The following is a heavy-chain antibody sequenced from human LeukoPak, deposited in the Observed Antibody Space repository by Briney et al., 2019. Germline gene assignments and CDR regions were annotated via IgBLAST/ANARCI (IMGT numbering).Heavy chain of an antibody. D-gene: IGHD2-2*01. CDR1: GGSFSGYY. J-gene: IGHJ4*02. CDR3: ARGALGSSTSCYFDY. V-gene: IGHV4-34*01. Sequence: SSETLSLTCAVYGGSFSGYYWSRIRQPPGKGLEWIGEINHSGSTNYNPSLKSRVTISVDTSKNQFSLKLSSVTAADTAVYYCARGALGSSTSCYFDYWGQGTLVTVSS. CDR2: INHSGST.